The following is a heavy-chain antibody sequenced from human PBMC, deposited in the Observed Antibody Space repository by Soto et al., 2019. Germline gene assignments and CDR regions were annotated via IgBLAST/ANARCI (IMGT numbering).Heavy chain of an antibody. D-gene: IGHD2-21*02. Sequence: QVQLQQSGPGLVKPSQTLSLTCTVSGGSISSDYYHLTWIRQSPERGLEWIGYIHHSGSILYNPSLKSRVTISVDTSKNQFSLHLSSVTAADTAVYFWAREDDGGDTLDVWGQGTTGTVAS. V-gene: IGHV4-30-4*08. CDR2: IHHSGSI. CDR3: AREDDGGDTLDV. CDR1: GGSISSDYYH. J-gene: IGHJ6*02.